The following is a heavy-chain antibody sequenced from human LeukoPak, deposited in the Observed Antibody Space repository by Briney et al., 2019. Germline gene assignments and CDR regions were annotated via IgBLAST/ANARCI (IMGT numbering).Heavy chain of an antibody. CDR2: IYYSGST. D-gene: IGHD1-1*01. Sequence: SETLSLTCTVSGGSISSYYWSWIRQPPGKGLEWIGYIYYSGSTNYNPSLKSRVTISVDTSKNQFSLKLSSVTAADTAVYYCARAPRNWNGPQYYFDYWGQGTLVTVSS. V-gene: IGHV4-59*01. J-gene: IGHJ4*02. CDR1: GGSISSYY. CDR3: ARAPRNWNGPQYYFDY.